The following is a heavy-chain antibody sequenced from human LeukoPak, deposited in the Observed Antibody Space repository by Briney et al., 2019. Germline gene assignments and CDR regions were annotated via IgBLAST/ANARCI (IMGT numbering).Heavy chain of an antibody. J-gene: IGHJ4*02. V-gene: IGHV1-3*01. CDR2: INAGNGNT. CDR3: ARDRQLLLDY. Sequence: ASVKVSCKASGYTFTGHYMHWVRRAPGQRLEWMGWINAGNGNTKYSQKFQGRVTITRDTSASTAYMELSSLRSEDTAVYYCARDRQLLLDYWGQGTLVTVSS. CDR1: GYTFTGHY. D-gene: IGHD2-2*01.